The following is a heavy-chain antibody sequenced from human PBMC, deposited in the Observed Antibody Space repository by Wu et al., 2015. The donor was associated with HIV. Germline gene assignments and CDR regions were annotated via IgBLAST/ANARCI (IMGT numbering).Heavy chain of an antibody. Sequence: QVHLVQSGAEVKKPGSSVKVSCKASGGILTKYDINWVRQAPGQGLEWMGGTTPMFGTTNYAQKFQGRVTITSDVYTSTVYMELSSLRSEDTAIYYCARELEDPAIMVRAGFDPWGQGNPWSPSP. D-gene: IGHD3-10*01. CDR1: GGILTKYD. CDR2: TTPMFGTT. J-gene: IGHJ5*02. CDR3: ARELEDPAIMVRAGFDP. V-gene: IGHV1-69*05.